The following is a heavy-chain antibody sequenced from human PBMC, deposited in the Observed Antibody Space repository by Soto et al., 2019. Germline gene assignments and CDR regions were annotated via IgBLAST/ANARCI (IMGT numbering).Heavy chain of an antibody. D-gene: IGHD3-16*01. CDR2: ISGSGGNT. V-gene: IGHV3-23*01. J-gene: IGHJ4*02. CDR3: AKEGGKGGGYFDY. CDR1: GFTFSSYA. Sequence: EVQLLESGGGLVQPGGSLRLSCAASGFTFSSYAMNWVRQAPGKGLEWVSAISGSGGNTYYADSVKGRFTISRDNSKNPLYLQMNSLRAEDTAVYYCAKEGGKGGGYFDYWGQGTLVTVSS.